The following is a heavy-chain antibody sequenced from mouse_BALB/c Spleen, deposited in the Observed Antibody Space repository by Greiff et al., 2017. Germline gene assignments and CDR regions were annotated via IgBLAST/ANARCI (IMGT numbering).Heavy chain of an antibody. CDR2: IWAGGST. CDR1: GFSLTSYG. D-gene: IGHD3-2*01. CDR3: ASDHRQGFAY. J-gene: IGHJ3*01. Sequence: QVHVKQSGPGLVAPSQSLSITCTVSGFSLTSYGVHWVRQPPGKGLEWLGVIWAGGSTNYNSALMSRLSISKDNSKSQVFLKMNSLQTDDTAMYYCASDHRQGFAYWGQGTLVTVSA. V-gene: IGHV2-9*02.